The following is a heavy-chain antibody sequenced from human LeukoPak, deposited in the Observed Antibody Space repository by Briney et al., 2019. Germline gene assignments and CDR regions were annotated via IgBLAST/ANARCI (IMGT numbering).Heavy chain of an antibody. Sequence: SETLSLTCTVSGGSISSYYWSWIRPPPGKGLEWIGYIYYSGSTNYTPSLKSRVTISVDTSKNQFSLKLSSVTAADTAVYYCARSGSDSAYYYYMDVWGKGTTVTISS. CDR2: IYYSGST. CDR1: GGSISSYY. CDR3: ARSGSDSAYYYYMDV. D-gene: IGHD3-10*01. V-gene: IGHV4-59*01. J-gene: IGHJ6*03.